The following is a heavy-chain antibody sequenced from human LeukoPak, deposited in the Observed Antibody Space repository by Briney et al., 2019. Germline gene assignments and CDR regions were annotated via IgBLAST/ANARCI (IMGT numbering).Heavy chain of an antibody. CDR2: IYHSGTT. CDR1: GNSVSSGDYY. Sequence: SETLSLTCTVSGNSVSSGDYYWSWIRQHPGKGLEWIGYIYHSGTTHSSPSLKSRVTISADTSKNQFSLKLNSVTAADTAVYYCARVPFFDSGTYYFDYWGPGTLVTVSS. J-gene: IGHJ4*02. D-gene: IGHD1/OR15-1a*01. CDR3: ARVPFFDSGTYYFDY. V-gene: IGHV4-31*03.